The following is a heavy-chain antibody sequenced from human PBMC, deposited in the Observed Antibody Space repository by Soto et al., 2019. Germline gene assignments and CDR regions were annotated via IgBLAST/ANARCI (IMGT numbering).Heavy chain of an antibody. CDR1: GYTLTELS. J-gene: IGHJ6*02. CDR2: FDPEDGET. Sequence: QVQLVQSGAEVKKPGASVKVSCKVSGYTLTELSMHWVRQAPGKVLEWMGGFDPEDGETIYAQKLQGRVTMTEYTSTDTPYKELSSLRSVDTAVYYCATSIGDYVPPHHYYYYYGMDVWGQGTTVTVSS. CDR3: ATSIGDYVPPHHYYYYYGMDV. D-gene: IGHD4-17*01. V-gene: IGHV1-24*01.